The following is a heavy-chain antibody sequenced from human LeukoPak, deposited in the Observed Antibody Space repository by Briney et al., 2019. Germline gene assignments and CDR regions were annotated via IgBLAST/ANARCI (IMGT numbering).Heavy chain of an antibody. Sequence: GGSLRLSCAASGFTFSSYFMSWVRQAPGKGLEWVSAISGSGGSTYYADSVKGRFTISRDNSKNTLYLQMNSLRAEDTAVYYCASLYASGSYYNFLDYWGQGTLVTVSS. CDR3: ASLYASGSYYNFLDY. CDR1: GFTFSSYF. J-gene: IGHJ4*02. CDR2: ISGSGGST. D-gene: IGHD3-10*01. V-gene: IGHV3-23*01.